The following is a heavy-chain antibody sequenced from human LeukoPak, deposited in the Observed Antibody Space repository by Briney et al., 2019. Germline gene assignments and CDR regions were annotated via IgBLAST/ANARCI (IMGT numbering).Heavy chain of an antibody. V-gene: IGHV1-69*02. D-gene: IGHD1-14*01. Sequence: ASVKVSCKASGGTFSSYTISWVRQAPGQGLEWMGRSIPIFGIANYAQKFQGRVTITADKSTSTAYMELSSLRSEDTAVYYCTRVAEPGLFDYWGQGTLVTVSS. J-gene: IGHJ4*02. CDR2: SIPIFGIA. CDR1: GGTFSSYT. CDR3: TRVAEPGLFDY.